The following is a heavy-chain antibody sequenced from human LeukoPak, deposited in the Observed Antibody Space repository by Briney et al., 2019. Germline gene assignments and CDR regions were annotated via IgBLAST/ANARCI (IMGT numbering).Heavy chain of an antibody. J-gene: IGHJ4*02. Sequence: PGGSLRLSCAASGFTFSSYAMHWVRQAPGKGLEWVAVISYDGSNKYYADSVKGRFTISRDNSKNTLYLQMNSLRAEDTAVYYCARLNVEMATIIDYWGQGTLVTVSS. CDR3: ARLNVEMATIIDY. CDR1: GFTFSSYA. CDR2: ISYDGSNK. V-gene: IGHV3-30*04. D-gene: IGHD5-24*01.